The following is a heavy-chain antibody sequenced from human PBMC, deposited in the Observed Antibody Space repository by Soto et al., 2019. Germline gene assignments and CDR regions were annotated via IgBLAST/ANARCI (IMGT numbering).Heavy chain of an antibody. Sequence: ASVKVSCKASGYTFTTYGITWVRQAPGQGLEYMGWINPYNGHTDFPRNLQGRVTMTTDTSTSTTYMELRSLRSDDTAVYYCTRDKTIAVAAYWGQGTLVTFSS. CDR3: TRDKTIAVAAY. D-gene: IGHD6-19*01. V-gene: IGHV1-18*01. CDR1: GYTFTTYG. CDR2: INPYNGHT. J-gene: IGHJ4*02.